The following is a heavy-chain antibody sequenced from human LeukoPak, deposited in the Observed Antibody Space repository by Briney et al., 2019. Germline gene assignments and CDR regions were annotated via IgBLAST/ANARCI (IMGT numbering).Heavy chain of an antibody. V-gene: IGHV1-69*13. D-gene: IGHD3-9*01. Sequence: SVKVSCKASGGTFSSYAISWVRQAPGQGLEWMGGIIPIFGTANYAQKFQGRVTITADESTSTAYMELSSLRSEDTAVYYCARVAYDILTGYGDWGQGTLVTVSS. J-gene: IGHJ4*02. CDR3: ARVAYDILTGYGD. CDR2: IIPIFGTA. CDR1: GGTFSSYA.